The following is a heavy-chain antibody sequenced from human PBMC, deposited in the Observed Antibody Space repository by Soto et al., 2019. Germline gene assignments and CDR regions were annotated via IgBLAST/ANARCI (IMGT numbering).Heavy chain of an antibody. J-gene: IGHJ6*02. Sequence: QVQLVESGGGVVQPGRSLRLSCAASGFTFSNNAMDWVRQAPGKGLEWVAVISYDGSNKYIAESVKGRFTISRDNSKNPSFLQLNRPSAGATAVSECAGGIVKYSFSAMDAWGQGTGVTVCS. CDR1: GFTFSNNA. V-gene: IGHV3-30-3*01. CDR2: ISYDGSNK. D-gene: IGHD2-21*01. CDR3: AGGIVKYSFSAMDA.